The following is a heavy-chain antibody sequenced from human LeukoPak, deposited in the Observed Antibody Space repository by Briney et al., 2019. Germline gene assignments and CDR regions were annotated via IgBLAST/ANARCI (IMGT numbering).Heavy chain of an antibody. J-gene: IGHJ6*03. D-gene: IGHD1-1*01. V-gene: IGHV3-7*01. Sequence: PGGSLRLSCAASGFTFSSYWMSWVRQAPGKGLEWVANIKQDGSEKYYVDSVKGRFTISRDNAKNSLYLQMNSLRAEDTAVYYCATATRGKYDYYYYMDVWGKGTTVTVSS. CDR1: GFTFSSYW. CDR3: ATATRGKYDYYYYMDV. CDR2: IKQDGSEK.